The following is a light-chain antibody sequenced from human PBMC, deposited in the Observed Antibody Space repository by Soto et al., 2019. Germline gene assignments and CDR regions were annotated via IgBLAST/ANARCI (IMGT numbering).Light chain of an antibody. CDR2: DAS. V-gene: IGKV1-5*01. Sequence: DIQMTQAPSTLSASVGDRLTITCRASQSVRSWLAWYQQKPGRAPKFLIYDASSLESGVPSRFSGSGSGTEFTLTISNLQPDDFATYYCQQYDNYPLTFGGGTKVDI. J-gene: IGKJ4*01. CDR3: QQYDNYPLT. CDR1: QSVRSW.